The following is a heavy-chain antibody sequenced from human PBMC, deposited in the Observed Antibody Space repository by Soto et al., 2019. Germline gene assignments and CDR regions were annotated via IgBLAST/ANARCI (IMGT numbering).Heavy chain of an antibody. V-gene: IGHV4-34*01. J-gene: IGHJ4*02. D-gene: IGHD5-12*01. CDR2: INHSGST. CDR1: GGSFSGYY. Sequence: QVQLQQWGAGLLKPSETLSLTCAVYGGSFSGYYWSWIRQPPGKGLEWIGEINHSGSTNYNPSLKGRVTISVDTSKNQFSLKLSSVTAADTAVYYCARGEGVDIVATIWLDYWGQGTLVTVSS. CDR3: ARGEGVDIVATIWLDY.